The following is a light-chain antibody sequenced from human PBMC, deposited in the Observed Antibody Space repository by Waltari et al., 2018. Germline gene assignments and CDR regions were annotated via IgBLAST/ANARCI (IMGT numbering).Light chain of an antibody. J-gene: IGLJ3*02. Sequence: QSALTQPASVSGSPGQSITISCTGTSRDVGSYNLVSWYQQHPGKAPKLMIYEDNKGPAGVSNRFSGSKSGNTASLTISGLQAEDEADYYCCSYAGSAIWVFGGGTKLTVL. CDR2: EDN. V-gene: IGLV2-23*01. CDR3: CSYAGSAIWV. CDR1: SRDVGSYNL.